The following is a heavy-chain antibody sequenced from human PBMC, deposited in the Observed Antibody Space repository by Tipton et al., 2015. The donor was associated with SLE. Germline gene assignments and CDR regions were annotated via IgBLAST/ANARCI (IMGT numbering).Heavy chain of an antibody. CDR2: IYYSGST. CDR3: ASEVISQPFDL. CDR1: GGSISSHY. V-gene: IGHV4-59*11. Sequence: TLSLTCTVSGGSISSHYWSWIRQPPGKGLEWIGYIYYSGSTNYNPSHKSRVTISVDTSKNQFSLKLSSVTAADTAVYYCASEVISQPFDLWGRGTLVTVSS. J-gene: IGHJ2*01. D-gene: IGHD2-21*01.